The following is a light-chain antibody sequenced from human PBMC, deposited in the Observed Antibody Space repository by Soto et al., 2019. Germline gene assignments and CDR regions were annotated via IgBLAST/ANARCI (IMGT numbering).Light chain of an antibody. CDR1: QSISSY. V-gene: IGKV1-39*01. Sequence: DIQMTQSPSSLSASVGDRVTITCRASQSISSYLNWYPQKPGKAPKLLIYAASSLKSGVPSRFSGSGSVTEFTLTISSLQAEDFATYYGQHSYSTPPLTFGGGARVEIK. CDR3: QHSYSTPPLT. J-gene: IGKJ4*01. CDR2: AAS.